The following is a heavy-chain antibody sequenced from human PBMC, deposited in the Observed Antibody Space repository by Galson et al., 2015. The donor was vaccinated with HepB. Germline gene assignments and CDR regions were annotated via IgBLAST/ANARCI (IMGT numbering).Heavy chain of an antibody. CDR1: GFTFDDYA. Sequence: SLRLSCAAFGFTFDDYAMHWVRQAPGKGLEWVSGISWNSGTIGYADSVKGRFTISRDNAKNSLYLQMSSLRAEDTALYYCTKDIQGGDSFWYFDLWGRGTLVSVSP. V-gene: IGHV3-9*01. J-gene: IGHJ2*01. CDR3: TKDIQGGDSFWYFDL. CDR2: ISWNSGTI. D-gene: IGHD2-21*02.